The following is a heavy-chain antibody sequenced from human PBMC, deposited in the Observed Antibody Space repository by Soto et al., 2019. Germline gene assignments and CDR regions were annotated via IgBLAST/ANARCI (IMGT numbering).Heavy chain of an antibody. J-gene: IGHJ4*02. V-gene: IGHV3-48*03. D-gene: IGHD3-3*02. CDR3: ARSPFLECN. Sequence: PGGSLRLSCAVSGFIFSDYEMNWVRQAPGKGLEWISCISSSGSAIYYADSVKGRFTISRDNAKNSLYLQMNSLRAEDTAFYYCARSPFLECNWAQGTLVTVSS. CDR1: GFIFSDYE. CDR2: ISSSGSAI.